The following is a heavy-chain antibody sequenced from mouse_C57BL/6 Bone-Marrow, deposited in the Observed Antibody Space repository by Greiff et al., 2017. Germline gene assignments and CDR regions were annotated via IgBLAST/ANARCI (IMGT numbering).Heavy chain of an antibody. Sequence: QVQLQQSGAELARPGASVTLSCKASGYTFTSYGISWVKQRTGQGLEWIGEIYPRSGNTYYNEKFKGKATLTADKSSSTAYMELRSLTSEDSAVYFCARDRTTVVAYYFDYWGQGTTLTVSS. D-gene: IGHD1-1*01. V-gene: IGHV1-81*01. CDR2: IYPRSGNT. CDR1: GYTFTSYG. CDR3: ARDRTTVVAYYFDY. J-gene: IGHJ2*01.